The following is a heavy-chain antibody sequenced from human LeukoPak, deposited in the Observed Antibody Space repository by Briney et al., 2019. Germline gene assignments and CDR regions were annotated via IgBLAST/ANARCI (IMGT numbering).Heavy chain of an antibody. CDR2: IRSKAYGGTT. J-gene: IGHJ6*04. V-gene: IGHV3-49*04. Sequence: PGGSLRLSCTASGFTFGDYAMSWVRQAPGKGLEWVGFIRSKAYGGTTEYAASVKGRFTISGDDSKSIAYLQMNSLKTEDTAVYYCTRTMVRGVVPDYYYYGMDVWGKGTTVTVSS. D-gene: IGHD3-10*01. CDR3: TRTMVRGVVPDYYYYGMDV. CDR1: GFTFGDYA.